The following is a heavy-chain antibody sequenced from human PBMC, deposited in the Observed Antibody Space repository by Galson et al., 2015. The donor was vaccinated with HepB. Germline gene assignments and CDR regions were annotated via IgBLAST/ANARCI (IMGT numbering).Heavy chain of an antibody. CDR3: ASPFCIDSNCYPLWH. J-gene: IGHJ4*02. CDR1: GFIVKSSY. V-gene: IGHV3-53*01. D-gene: IGHD2-21*01. CDR2: IYSGGHG. Sequence: SLRLSCAASGFIVKSSYMSWVRQAPGKGLQWVSTIYSGGHGYYTDSVKGRFSISRDANKNTIFLQMNNLGADDTAAYYCASPFCIDSNCYPLWHWGQGTLVTVSS.